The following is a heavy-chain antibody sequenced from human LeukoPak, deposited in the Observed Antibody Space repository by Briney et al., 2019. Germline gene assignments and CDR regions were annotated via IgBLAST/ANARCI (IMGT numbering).Heavy chain of an antibody. V-gene: IGHV4-59*01. CDR2: IYYSGST. Sequence: SETLSLTCTVSGGSISSYYWSWIRQPPGKGLEWIGHIYYSGSTNYNPSLKSRVTISADTSKNQFSLKLSSVTAADTAVYYCARAHPHFDYWGQGTLVTVSS. CDR3: ARAHPHFDY. CDR1: GGSISSYY. J-gene: IGHJ4*02.